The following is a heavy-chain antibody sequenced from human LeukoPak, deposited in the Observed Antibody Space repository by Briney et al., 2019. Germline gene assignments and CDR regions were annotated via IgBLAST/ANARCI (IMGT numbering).Heavy chain of an antibody. CDR1: GYTFTSYA. CDR3: ARGPYCSGGSCSDYYYYGMDV. Sequence: ASVKVSCKASGYTFTSYAMHWVRQAPGQRLEWMGWVNAGNGNTKYSQKFQGRVTITRDTSASTAYMELSSLRSEDTAVYYCARGPYCSGGSCSDYYYYGMDVWGQGTTVTVSS. J-gene: IGHJ6*02. CDR2: VNAGNGNT. D-gene: IGHD2-15*01. V-gene: IGHV1-3*01.